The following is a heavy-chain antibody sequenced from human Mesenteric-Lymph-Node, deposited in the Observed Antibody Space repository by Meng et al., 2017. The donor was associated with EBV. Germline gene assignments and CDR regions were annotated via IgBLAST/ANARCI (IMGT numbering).Heavy chain of an antibody. CDR1: GGDISSSRG. V-gene: IGHV4-4*02. CDR3: ARLPPTTGYGTARSY. CDR2: IYQGSGTT. J-gene: IGHJ4*02. Sequence: QVHRRARAPGLVKPSGTLSVTGPVDGGDISSSRGWSWVRQPPGKGLEWLGEIYQGSGTTNYNPSLKSRVTISLDKSKNQFSLNLSSVTAADTAVYYCARLPPTTGYGTARSYWGQGTLVTVSS. D-gene: IGHD6-13*01.